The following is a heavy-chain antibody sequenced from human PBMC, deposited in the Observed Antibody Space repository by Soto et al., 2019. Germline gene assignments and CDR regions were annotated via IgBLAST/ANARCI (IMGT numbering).Heavy chain of an antibody. CDR1: GGSVSSGTYY. CDR2: IYYSGST. D-gene: IGHD3-22*01. V-gene: IGHV4-61*01. Sequence: SETLSLTCPVSGGSVSSGTYYWSWIRQPPGKGLEWIGYIYYSGSTNYNPSLKSRVTISVDTSKNQFSLKLSSVTAADTAVYYCARGYYYDSSGSPPHYWGQGTLVTVSS. J-gene: IGHJ4*02. CDR3: ARGYYYDSSGSPPHY.